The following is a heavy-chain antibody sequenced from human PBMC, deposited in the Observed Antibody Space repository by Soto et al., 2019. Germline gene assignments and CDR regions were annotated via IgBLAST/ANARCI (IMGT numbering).Heavy chain of an antibody. CDR3: ARTTSGIAADAFDP. D-gene: IGHD6-13*01. J-gene: IGHJ5*02. CDR1: GGSISSSSYY. V-gene: IGHV4-39*07. Sequence: SETLSLTCTVSGGSISSSSYYWGWIRQPPGKGLEWIGSIYYSGSTYYNPSLKSRVTISVDTSKNQFSLKLSSVTAADTAVYYCARTTSGIAADAFDPWGQGTLVTVS. CDR2: IYYSGST.